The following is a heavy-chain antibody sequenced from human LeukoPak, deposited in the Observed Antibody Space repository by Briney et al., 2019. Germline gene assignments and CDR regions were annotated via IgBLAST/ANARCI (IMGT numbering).Heavy chain of an antibody. Sequence: PGGSLRLSCAASGFTFDDYAMHWVRQAPGKGLEWVSGISWNSGSIGYADSVKGRFTISRDNAKNSLYLQMNSLRAEDTALYYCAKGSQQLLRNAEYFQHWGQGTLVTVSS. D-gene: IGHD6-13*01. V-gene: IGHV3-9*01. CDR1: GFTFDDYA. CDR2: ISWNSGSI. CDR3: AKGSQQLLRNAEYFQH. J-gene: IGHJ1*01.